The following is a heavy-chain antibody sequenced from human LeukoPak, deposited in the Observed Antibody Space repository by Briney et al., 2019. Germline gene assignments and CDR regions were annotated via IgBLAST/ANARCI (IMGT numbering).Heavy chain of an antibody. CDR3: AGADSLYYYGMDV. D-gene: IGHD2-21*02. CDR1: GFTFSSYA. V-gene: IGHV3-30*04. J-gene: IGHJ6*02. CDR2: ISYDGSNK. Sequence: GSLRLSCAASGFTFSSYAMHWVRQAPGKGLEWVAVISYDGSNKYYADSVKGRFTISRDNSKNTLYLQMNSLRAEDTAVYYCAGADSLYYYGMDVWGQGTTVTVSS.